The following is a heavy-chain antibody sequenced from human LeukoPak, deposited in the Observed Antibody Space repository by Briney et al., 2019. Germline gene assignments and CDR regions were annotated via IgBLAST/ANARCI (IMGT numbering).Heavy chain of an antibody. D-gene: IGHD3-10*01. CDR1: GFTFSSYS. CDR3: ARALKYYGSGSHDAFDI. CDR2: ISSSSSYI. Sequence: GGSLRLSCAASGFTFSSYSMNWVRQAPGKGLEWVSSISSSSSYIYYADSVKGRFTISRDNAKNSLYLQMNSLRAEDTAVYYCARALKYYGSGSHDAFDIWGQGTMVTVSS. J-gene: IGHJ3*02. V-gene: IGHV3-21*01.